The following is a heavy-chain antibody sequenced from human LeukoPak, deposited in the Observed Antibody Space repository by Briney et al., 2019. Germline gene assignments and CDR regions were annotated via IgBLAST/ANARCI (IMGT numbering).Heavy chain of an antibody. J-gene: IGHJ4*02. Sequence: ASVKVSCKASGYTFTSYGISWVRQAPGQGLEWMGGIIPIFGTANYAQKFQGRVTITADKSTSTAYMELSSLRSEDTAVYYCATSITMVRRYFDYWGQGTLVTVSS. CDR2: IIPIFGTA. V-gene: IGHV1-69*06. CDR1: GYTFTSYG. CDR3: ATSITMVRRYFDY. D-gene: IGHD3-10*01.